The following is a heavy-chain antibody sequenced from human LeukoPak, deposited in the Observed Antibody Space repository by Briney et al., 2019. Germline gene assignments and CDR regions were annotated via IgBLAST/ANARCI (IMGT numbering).Heavy chain of an antibody. V-gene: IGHV3-7*02. CDR2: IKYDGSET. D-gene: IGHD5-12*01. J-gene: IGHJ4*02. CDR3: AKAIVATIRAFDY. Sequence: PGGSLRLSCAASGLTFSSYWMTWVRQAPGKGLEWVATIKYDGSETYYVDSVRGRFSISRDNAKNSLYLQMNSLRAEDTAVYYCAKAIVATIRAFDYWGQGTLVTVSS. CDR1: GLTFSSYW.